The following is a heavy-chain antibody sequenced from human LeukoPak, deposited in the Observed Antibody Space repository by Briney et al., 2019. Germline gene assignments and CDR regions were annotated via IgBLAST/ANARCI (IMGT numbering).Heavy chain of an antibody. J-gene: IGHJ5*02. CDR1: GFTFSSYS. CDR3: ARERVYGNWFDP. D-gene: IGHD4-17*01. V-gene: IGHV4-39*07. Sequence: GSLRLSCAASGFTFSSYSMNWVRQPPGKGLEWIGSIYYSGSTYYNPSLKSRVTISVDTSKNQFSLKLSSVTAADTAVYYCARERVYGNWFDPWGQGTLVTVSS. CDR2: IYYSGST.